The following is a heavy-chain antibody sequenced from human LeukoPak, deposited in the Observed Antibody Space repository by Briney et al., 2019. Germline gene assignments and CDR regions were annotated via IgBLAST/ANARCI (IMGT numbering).Heavy chain of an antibody. D-gene: IGHD3-3*01. CDR1: GFTFCSFA. J-gene: IGHJ4*02. CDR3: ARDPGRAGTTEWYYFDS. Sequence: GRSLRLSCAASGFTFCSFAMHWVRQAPGKGLEYVSSINTKGNRPFYANSVKGRFTVSRDNSKNMVYLQMGSLRAEDMAVYYCARDPGRAGTTEWYYFDSWGQGTLVTVSS. V-gene: IGHV3-64*01. CDR2: INTKGNRP.